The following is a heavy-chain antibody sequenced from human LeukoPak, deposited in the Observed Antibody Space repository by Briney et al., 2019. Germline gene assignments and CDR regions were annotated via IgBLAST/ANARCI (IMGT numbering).Heavy chain of an antibody. D-gene: IGHD1-26*01. CDR2: INPDGSST. CDR3: VRALGANDY. V-gene: IGHV3-74*01. CDR1: GFTFSSSW. J-gene: IGHJ4*02. Sequence: GGSLRLSRAASGFTFSSSWMHWVPQAPGKGLVWVSRINPDGSSTTYADSVKGRFTISRDNAKNTLYLQMDSLRAEDTAVYYCVRALGANDYWGQGTLGTVSS.